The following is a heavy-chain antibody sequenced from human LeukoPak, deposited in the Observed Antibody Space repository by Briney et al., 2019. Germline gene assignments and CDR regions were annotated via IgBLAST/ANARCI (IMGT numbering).Heavy chain of an antibody. V-gene: IGHV4-59*01. CDR2: ISYSTNT. J-gene: IGHJ4*02. CDR1: GGSFSDYY. Sequence: PSETLSLICTVSGGSFSDYYWSWIRQPPGMGLERIGYISYSTNTKYNPSLKSRITISIDTSKNQFSLDLSSVTAADTAVYYCARGASFFDYWGQGTLVTVSS. D-gene: IGHD1-26*01. CDR3: ARGASFFDY.